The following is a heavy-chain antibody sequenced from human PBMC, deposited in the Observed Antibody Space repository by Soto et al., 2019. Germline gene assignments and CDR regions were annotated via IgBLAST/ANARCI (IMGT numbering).Heavy chain of an antibody. V-gene: IGHV3-30*18. Sequence: SLRLSCAASGFTFSSYGMHWVRQAPGKGLELVAIISYDGSLKYYADSVKGRFTISRDNSKSALYLQMNSLRPEDTAVYYCAKDFKVSGSYYGSLSYYYGMDVWGQGXTVTVYS. J-gene: IGHJ6*02. D-gene: IGHD3-10*01. CDR3: AKDFKVSGSYYGSLSYYYGMDV. CDR1: GFTFSSYG. CDR2: ISYDGSLK.